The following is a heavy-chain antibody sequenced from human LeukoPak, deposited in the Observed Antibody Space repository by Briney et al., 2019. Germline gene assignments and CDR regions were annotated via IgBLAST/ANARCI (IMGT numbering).Heavy chain of an antibody. Sequence: GGSLRLSCAASGFTFDDYAMHWVRQAPGKGLEWVSGISWNSGSIGYADSVEGRFTISRDNAKNSLYLQMNSLRAEDTALYYCAKDMYGGNSVLLDWGQGTLVTVSS. CDR2: ISWNSGSI. D-gene: IGHD4-23*01. CDR1: GFTFDDYA. CDR3: AKDMYGGNSVLLD. V-gene: IGHV3-9*01. J-gene: IGHJ4*02.